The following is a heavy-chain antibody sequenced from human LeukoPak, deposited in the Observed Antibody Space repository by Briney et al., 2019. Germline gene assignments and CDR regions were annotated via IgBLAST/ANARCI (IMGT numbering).Heavy chain of an antibody. CDR1: GFTFGDYA. CDR2: IRSKAYGGTT. Sequence: GGSLRLSCTASGFTFGDYAMSWVRQAPGKGLEWVGFIRSKAYGGTTEYAESVKGRFTISRDDSKSIAYLQMNSLKTEDTAVYYCTRDLHTWEQLFDYWGQGTLVTVSS. V-gene: IGHV3-49*04. CDR3: TRDLHTWEQLFDY. D-gene: IGHD1-26*01. J-gene: IGHJ4*02.